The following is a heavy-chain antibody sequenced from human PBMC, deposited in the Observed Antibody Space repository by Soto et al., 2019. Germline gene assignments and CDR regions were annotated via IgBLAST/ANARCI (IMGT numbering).Heavy chain of an antibody. CDR1: GGSISSNY. V-gene: IGHV4-59*01. Sequence: SETLSLTCTVSGGSISSNYWTWIRQPPGKGLEWIGYVYNSGSTNYNPSLKSRVTISEDTSKSQFSLEVNSMTAADTAVYYCARYRREAVAGYTLDNWGQGILVTVSS. J-gene: IGHJ4*02. D-gene: IGHD6-13*01. CDR2: VYNSGST. CDR3: ARYRREAVAGYTLDN.